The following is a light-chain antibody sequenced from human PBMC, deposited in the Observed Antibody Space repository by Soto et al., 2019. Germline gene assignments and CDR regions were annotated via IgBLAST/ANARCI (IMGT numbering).Light chain of an antibody. CDR1: QSVSSN. CDR2: GAS. CDR3: QQYTNWPPWT. Sequence: EIVMTQSPATLSVSPGARATLSCRASQSVSSNLAWYQQKPGQAPRLLIYGASTRATGIPARFSGSGSGTAFTLTISSRQSEDFAGYYCQQYTNWPPWTFGQGTKVEIK. V-gene: IGKV3-15*01. J-gene: IGKJ1*01.